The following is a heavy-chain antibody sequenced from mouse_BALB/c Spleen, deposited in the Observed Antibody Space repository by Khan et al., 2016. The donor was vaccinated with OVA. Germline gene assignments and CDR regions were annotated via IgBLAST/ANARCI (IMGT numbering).Heavy chain of an antibody. Sequence: EVELVESGGGLVKPGGSLKFSCAASGFIFSNYAMSWVRQTPEKRLEWVATISSGGSYTYYPDSVKGRFTISRDNAKNTLYLQMSSLRSEDTAMYYCARTPGYYGSNYFDHWGQGTTLTVSS. CDR2: ISSGGSYT. CDR3: ARTPGYYGSNYFDH. V-gene: IGHV5-9-3*01. J-gene: IGHJ2*01. D-gene: IGHD1-1*01. CDR1: GFIFSNYA.